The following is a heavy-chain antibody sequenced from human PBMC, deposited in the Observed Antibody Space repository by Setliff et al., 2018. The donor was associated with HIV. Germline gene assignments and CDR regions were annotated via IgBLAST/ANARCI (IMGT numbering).Heavy chain of an antibody. CDR1: GGSFTTSL. CDR3: AREVDGGERFVRFDP. V-gene: IGHV1-69*13. CDR2: IIPVSGAS. Sequence: SVKVSCKASGGSFTTSLIGWLRQGPGQGLEWMGGIIPVSGASKYAQRFQDRVIFTADESTNGVYMELSSLTSEDTGFYFCAREVDGGERFVRFDPWGQGTLVTVSS. J-gene: IGHJ5*02. D-gene: IGHD4-17*01.